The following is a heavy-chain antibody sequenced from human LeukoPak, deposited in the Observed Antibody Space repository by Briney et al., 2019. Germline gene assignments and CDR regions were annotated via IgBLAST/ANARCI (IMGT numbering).Heavy chain of an antibody. CDR1: GGSISSYY. CDR2: IYYSGST. D-gene: IGHD2/OR15-2a*01. Sequence: PSETLSLTCTVSGGSISSYYWSWIRQPPGKGLEWIGYIYYSGSTNYNPSLKSRVTISVDTSKDQFSLKLSSVTAADTAVYYCAGHHPRNTVDFWGQGTLVTVSS. J-gene: IGHJ4*02. CDR3: AGHHPRNTVDF. V-gene: IGHV4-59*01.